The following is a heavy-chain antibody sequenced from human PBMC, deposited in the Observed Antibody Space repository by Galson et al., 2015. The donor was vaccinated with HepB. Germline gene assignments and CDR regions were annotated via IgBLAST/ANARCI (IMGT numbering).Heavy chain of an antibody. Sequence: SLRLSCAASGFTFSSYAMRWVRQAPGKGLEWVAVISYDGSNKYYADSVKGRFTISRDNSKNTLYLQMNSLRAEDTAVYYCARDWEYSGYDLGLFDYWGQGTLVTVSS. CDR2: ISYDGSNK. CDR1: GFTFSSYA. CDR3: ARDWEYSGYDLGLFDY. J-gene: IGHJ4*02. V-gene: IGHV3-30*04. D-gene: IGHD5-12*01.